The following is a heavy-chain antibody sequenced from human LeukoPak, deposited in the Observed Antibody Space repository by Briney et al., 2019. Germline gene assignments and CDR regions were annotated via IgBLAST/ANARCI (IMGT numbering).Heavy chain of an antibody. CDR3: ARENYADLFDY. J-gene: IGHJ4*02. CDR2: ISSSSSSI. Sequence: GGSLRLSCAASGFTFKNYNMHWVRQAPGKGLECISYISSSSSSIYSADSEQGRFTVSRDNAKNSLFLQMNSLRAEDTAVYYCARENYADLFDYWGQGTLVTVSS. CDR1: GFTFKNYN. V-gene: IGHV3-48*01. D-gene: IGHD3-16*01.